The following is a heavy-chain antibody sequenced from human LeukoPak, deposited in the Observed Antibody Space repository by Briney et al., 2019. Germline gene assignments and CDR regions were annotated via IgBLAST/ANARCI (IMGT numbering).Heavy chain of an antibody. CDR2: ISGSGTST. CDR1: GFTFTRYA. CDR3: AKGLPYSGYDYYFDY. J-gene: IGHJ4*02. V-gene: IGHV3-23*01. D-gene: IGHD5-12*01. Sequence: GGSLRLSCAAPGFTFTRYAMSWVRQVPGKGLEWVSAISGSGTSTYYADSVKGRFTISRDNSKNTLFLQMNSLRDEETAVYYCAKGLPYSGYDYYFDYWGEGTLVTVSS.